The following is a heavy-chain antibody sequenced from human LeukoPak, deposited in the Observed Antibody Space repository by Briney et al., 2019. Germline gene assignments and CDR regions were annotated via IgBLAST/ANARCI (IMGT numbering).Heavy chain of an antibody. J-gene: IGHJ4*02. D-gene: IGHD4-17*01. V-gene: IGHV3-21*04. CDR2: ISSSSSYI. CDR3: ARVPLDYGDYVHVDY. Sequence: PGGSLRLSCAASGFTFSSYSMNWVRQAPGKGLEWVSSISSSSSYIYYADSVKGRFTISRDNSKNTLYLRMNSLRAEDTAVYYCARVPLDYGDYVHVDYWGQGTLVTVSS. CDR1: GFTFSSYS.